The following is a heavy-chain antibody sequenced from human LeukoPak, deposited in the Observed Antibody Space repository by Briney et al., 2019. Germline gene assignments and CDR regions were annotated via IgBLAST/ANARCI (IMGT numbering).Heavy chain of an antibody. CDR1: GYTFTTSG. J-gene: IGHJ4*02. CDR3: ARGLVVPAAMGEFDY. CDR2: INVYNGNT. Sequence: ASVKVSCKASGYTFTTSGINWVRQAPGQGLEWMGCINVYNGNTNYAQKFQGRITMTRDTSTSTAYMELRSLKSDDTAVYYCARGLVVPAAMGEFDYWGQGTLVAVSS. V-gene: IGHV1-18*01. D-gene: IGHD2-2*01.